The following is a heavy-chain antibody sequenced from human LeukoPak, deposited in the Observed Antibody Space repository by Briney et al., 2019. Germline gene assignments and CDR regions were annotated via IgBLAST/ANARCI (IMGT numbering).Heavy chain of an antibody. D-gene: IGHD3-3*01. CDR3: ARLGFAYDFWSGYYTTGDY. CDR2: INPNSGGT. CDR1: GYTFTGYY. V-gene: IGHV1-2*02. Sequence: GASVKVSCKASGYTFTGYYMHWVRQAPGQGLEWMGWINPNSGGTNYAQKFQGRVTMTRDTSISTAYMELSRLRSDDTAVYYCARLGFAYDFWSGYYTTGDYWGQGTLVTVSS. J-gene: IGHJ4*02.